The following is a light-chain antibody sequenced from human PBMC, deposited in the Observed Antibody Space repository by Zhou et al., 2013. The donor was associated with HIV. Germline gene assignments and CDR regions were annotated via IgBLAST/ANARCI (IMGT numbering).Light chain of an antibody. CDR2: KAS. V-gene: IGKV1-5*03. J-gene: IGKJ1*01. CDR1: ESISNS. CDR3: QQYNTEMS. Sequence: DVQMTQSTSTLSASVGDRVTITCRASESISNSLAWYQQKPGEAPKLLIYKASTLENGVPSRFSGSGSGTEFTLIISSLQPDDFATYYCQQYNTEMSFGQGTKVEIK.